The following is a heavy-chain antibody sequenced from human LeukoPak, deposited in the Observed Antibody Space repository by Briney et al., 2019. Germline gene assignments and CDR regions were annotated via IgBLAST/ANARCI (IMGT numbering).Heavy chain of an antibody. CDR2: IYYSGST. Sequence: KTSGTLSLTCTVSGGSISSGGYSWSWIRQHPGKGLEWIGYIYYSGSTYYNPSLKSRVTISVDTSKNQFSLKLSSVTAADTAVYYCATWDIVLMVYATWGQGTLVTVSS. V-gene: IGHV4-31*03. D-gene: IGHD2-8*01. CDR3: ATWDIVLMVYAT. J-gene: IGHJ4*02. CDR1: GGSISSGGYS.